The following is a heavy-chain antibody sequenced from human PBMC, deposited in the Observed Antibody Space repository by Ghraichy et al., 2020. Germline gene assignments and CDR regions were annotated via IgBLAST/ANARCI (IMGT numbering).Heavy chain of an antibody. CDR2: LNIDGTTV. CDR3: VRSSKDCLRHFDY. Sequence: GGSLRLSCAASGFSFTDYWMHWVRQTPGRGLEWVSHLNIDGTTVNYADSVKGRFTISRDNAKNTMYLQMISLTVEDTTVYYCVRSSKDCLRHFDYWGQGTLVTVSS. D-gene: IGHD2-21*02. J-gene: IGHJ4*02. V-gene: IGHV3-74*01. CDR1: GFSFTDYW.